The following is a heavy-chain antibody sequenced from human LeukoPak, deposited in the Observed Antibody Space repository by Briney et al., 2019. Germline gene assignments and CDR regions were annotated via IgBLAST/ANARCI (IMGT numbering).Heavy chain of an antibody. CDR2: TDSSSTYN. J-gene: IGHJ3*02. CDR3: EGARDVFVI. CDR1: GFTFRSYS. Sequence: VKPGGSLRLSCAASGFTFRSYSINLVHQAPGKVLESVSTTDSSSTYNYYADSVKGRFTINRDNAKNSLYLQMNSLRAEVTAVYWCEGARDVFVIWGQRTMVTVSS. V-gene: IGHV3-21*01.